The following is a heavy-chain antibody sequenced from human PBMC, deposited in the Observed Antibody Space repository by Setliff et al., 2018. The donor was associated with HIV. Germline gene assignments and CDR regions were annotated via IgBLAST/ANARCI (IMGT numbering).Heavy chain of an antibody. V-gene: IGHV3-15*01. Sequence: GGSLRLSCAASGFTFSHVWMTWVRQAPGKGLEWVGRIKRKSDGETTEHAAPVKGRFTISRDDAKNTLYLQMNSLEIEDTAMYYCARDFYGSGSPPCGYWGQGTLVTVSS. CDR3: ARDFYGSGSPPCGY. CDR1: GFTFSHVW. CDR2: IKRKSDGETT. D-gene: IGHD3-10*01. J-gene: IGHJ4*02.